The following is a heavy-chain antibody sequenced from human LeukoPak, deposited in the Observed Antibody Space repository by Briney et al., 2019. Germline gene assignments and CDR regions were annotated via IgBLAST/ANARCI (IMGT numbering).Heavy chain of an antibody. CDR2: ISGSGGTT. Sequence: PGGSLRLSCAASGFTFSSYAMTWVRQAPGKGLEWVSAISGSGGTTYYADSVKGRFAISRDNSKNTLYLQMSSLRAEDTAVYYCAKENGYNGYDVFDYWGQGTLVTVSS. J-gene: IGHJ4*02. CDR1: GFTFSSYA. V-gene: IGHV3-23*01. CDR3: AKENGYNGYDVFDY. D-gene: IGHD5-12*01.